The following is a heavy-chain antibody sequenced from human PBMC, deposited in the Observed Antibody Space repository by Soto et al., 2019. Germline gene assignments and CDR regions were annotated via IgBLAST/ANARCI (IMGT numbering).Heavy chain of an antibody. CDR2: IYSGGSI. V-gene: IGHV3-66*01. Sequence: EVQLVESGGGLVQPGGSLRLSCAASGFTVGSNYMSWVRQAPGKGLEWVSVIYSGGSIYYADSVKGRFTISRDNSKNTLYLQMNSLRAEDTAVYYCARGYCSSTSCYRDLVYYYMDVWGKGTTVTVSS. CDR1: GFTVGSNY. D-gene: IGHD2-2*02. J-gene: IGHJ6*03. CDR3: ARGYCSSTSCYRDLVYYYMDV.